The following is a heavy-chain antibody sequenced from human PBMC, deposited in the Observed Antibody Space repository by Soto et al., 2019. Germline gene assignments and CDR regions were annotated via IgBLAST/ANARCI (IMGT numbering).Heavy chain of an antibody. V-gene: IGHV1-2*02. Sequence: ASVKVSCKASGYTFTSYYIYWVRQAPGQGLEWMGWINPITGGTNYAPKCQGMVTMTRDTSITTASMELSRLISDDTAVYYCARNYYDSSDRDYLDYWGQGTPVTVSS. CDR1: GYTFTSYY. J-gene: IGHJ4*02. CDR3: ARNYYDSSDRDYLDY. D-gene: IGHD3-22*01. CDR2: INPITGGT.